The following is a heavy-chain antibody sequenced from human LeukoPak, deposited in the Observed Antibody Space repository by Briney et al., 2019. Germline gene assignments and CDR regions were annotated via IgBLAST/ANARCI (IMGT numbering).Heavy chain of an antibody. CDR2: IKQDGSEK. CDR3: ARNQRRLDY. Sequence: GGSLRLSCAASGFTFSSYAMSWVRQAPGKGLEWVANIKQDGSEKYYVDSVKGRFTISRDNAKDSLYLQVNSLRAEDTAVYYCARNQRRLDYWGQGTLVTVSS. CDR1: GFTFSSYA. J-gene: IGHJ4*02. D-gene: IGHD1-14*01. V-gene: IGHV3-7*01.